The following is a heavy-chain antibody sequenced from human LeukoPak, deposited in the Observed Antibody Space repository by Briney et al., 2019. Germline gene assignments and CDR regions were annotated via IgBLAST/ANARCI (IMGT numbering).Heavy chain of an antibody. J-gene: IGHJ4*02. CDR3: ARGVSNGQQFFDH. V-gene: IGHV3-43D*04. CDR2: INWQGGDP. Sequence: GGSLRLSCTASGFTFDDHTMHWVRQAPGKGLEWVALINWQGGDPYYADSVKGRFTISRDNRRNSLFLHMNSLRADDTALYYCARGVSNGQQFFDHWGQGTLVTVSS. CDR1: GFTFDDHT. D-gene: IGHD5-18*01.